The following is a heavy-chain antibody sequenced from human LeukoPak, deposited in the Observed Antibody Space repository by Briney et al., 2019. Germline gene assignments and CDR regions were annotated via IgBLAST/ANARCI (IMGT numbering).Heavy chain of an antibody. CDR1: GGSISSYY. D-gene: IGHD1-20*01. Sequence: SETLSLTCTVSGGSISSYYWSWIRQPAGKGLEWIGRIYTSGSTNYNPSLKSRVTMSVDTSKNQFSLKLSSVTAADTAVYYCARALDNWNDENAFDIWGQGTMVTVSS. CDR2: IYTSGST. V-gene: IGHV4-4*07. J-gene: IGHJ3*02. CDR3: ARALDNWNDENAFDI.